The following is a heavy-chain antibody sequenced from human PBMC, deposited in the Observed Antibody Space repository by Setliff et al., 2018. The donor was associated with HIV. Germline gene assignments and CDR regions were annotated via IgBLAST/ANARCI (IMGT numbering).Heavy chain of an antibody. CDR3: ARDGGGFASGTFDI. D-gene: IGHD2-15*01. CDR1: GGSVSSGTYY. CDR2: IYYSGST. J-gene: IGHJ3*02. Sequence: ASETLSLTCTVSGGSVSSGTYYWTWIRQPPGKGLEWIGYIYYSGSTNYNPSLKTRVTVSADTSKNQFSLKLTSVTAAATAVYYCARDGGGFASGTFDIWGQGTKVTVSS. V-gene: IGHV4-61*01.